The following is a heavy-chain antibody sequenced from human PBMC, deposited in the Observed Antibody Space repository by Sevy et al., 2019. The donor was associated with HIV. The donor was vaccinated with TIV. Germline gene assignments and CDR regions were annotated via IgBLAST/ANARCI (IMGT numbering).Heavy chain of an antibody. Sequence: EGSLRLSCAASGFTFSDYYMSWIRQAPGKELEWISYISGSSSAIVYADSVKGRFAISRNNAKNSLYLHMDNLRAEDKAVYFCVGRPYSSAYSWSYHFDYWGQGTLVTVSS. CDR3: VGRPYSSAYSWSYHFDY. J-gene: IGHJ4*02. CDR2: ISGSSSAI. CDR1: GFTFSDYY. V-gene: IGHV3-11*01. D-gene: IGHD4-4*01.